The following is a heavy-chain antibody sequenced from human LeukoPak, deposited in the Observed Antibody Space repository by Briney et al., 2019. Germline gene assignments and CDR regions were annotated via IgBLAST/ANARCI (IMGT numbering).Heavy chain of an antibody. CDR3: ASMSPRYYFDY. V-gene: IGHV4-30-2*02. CDR2: IYHSGVT. CDR1: GGSISGGGYY. Sequence: PSETLSLTCTVSGGSISGGGYYWSWIRQPPGKGLEWIGYIYHSGVTYYNPSLKSRVTISVDRSKNQFSLKLSSVTAADTAVYYCASMSPRYYFDYWGQGTLVTVSS. D-gene: IGHD2-8*01. J-gene: IGHJ4*02.